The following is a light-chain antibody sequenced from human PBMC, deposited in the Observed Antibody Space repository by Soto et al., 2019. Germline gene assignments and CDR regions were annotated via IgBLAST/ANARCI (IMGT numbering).Light chain of an antibody. V-gene: IGKV3-20*01. CDR3: QQYGSSPWT. CDR2: GAS. J-gene: IGKJ1*01. CDR1: QSVSSSY. Sequence: IVVTQAPGTLSLSPGERATLSCRASQSVSSSYLAWYQQKPGQAPRLLIYGASSRATGIPDRFSGSGSGTDFTLTISRLEPENFAVYYCQQYGSSPWTFGPGTKVDIK.